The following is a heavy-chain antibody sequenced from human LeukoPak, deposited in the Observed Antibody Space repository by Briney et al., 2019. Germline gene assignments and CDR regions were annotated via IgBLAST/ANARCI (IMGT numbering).Heavy chain of an antibody. Sequence: SETLSLTCAVYGGSFSGYYWSWIRQPPGKGLEWIGEINHSGSTNYNPSLKSRVTISVDTSKNQFSLKLSSVTAADTAVYHCARTRPKQHIVVVPAAMSNWFDPWGQGTLVTVSS. CDR2: INHSGST. J-gene: IGHJ5*02. D-gene: IGHD2-2*01. V-gene: IGHV4-34*01. CDR1: GGSFSGYY. CDR3: ARTRPKQHIVVVPAAMSNWFDP.